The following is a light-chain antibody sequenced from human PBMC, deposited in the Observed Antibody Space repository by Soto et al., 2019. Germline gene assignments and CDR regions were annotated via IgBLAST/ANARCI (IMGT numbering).Light chain of an antibody. CDR1: SSNIGAGYD. J-gene: IGLJ2*01. CDR3: QSYDSSLSGVV. Sequence: QSVLTQPPSVSGAPGQRVTIYCTGSSSNIGAGYDVHWYQQLPGTAPKLLIYGNSNRPSGVPDRFSGSKSGTSASLAITGLQAADEADYYCQSYDSSLSGVVFGGGTKLTVL. CDR2: GNS. V-gene: IGLV1-40*01.